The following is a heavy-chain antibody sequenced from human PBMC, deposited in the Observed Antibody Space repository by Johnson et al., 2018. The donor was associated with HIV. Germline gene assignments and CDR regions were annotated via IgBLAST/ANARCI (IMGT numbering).Heavy chain of an antibody. CDR3: ARADRDSGTYHDAFDI. CDR1: GFTFSSYA. CDR2: LYSGGSP. D-gene: IGHD1-26*01. J-gene: IGHJ3*02. V-gene: IGHV3-23*03. Sequence: EVQLLESGGDLAQPGASLRLSCAASGFTFSSYAMSWVRQAPGKGLEWVSVLYSGGSPYYVHPVKGRFTISRDNSKNTLCLQTNSLTVEDTALYYCARADRDSGTYHDAFDIWGQGTMVTVSS.